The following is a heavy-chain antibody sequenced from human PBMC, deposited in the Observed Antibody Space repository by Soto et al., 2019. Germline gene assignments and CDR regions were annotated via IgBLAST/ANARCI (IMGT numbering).Heavy chain of an antibody. V-gene: IGHV3-7*01. CDR2: IKQDGSET. Sequence: QLVQSGGGLVQPGGSLRLSCAASGFLFDNFWMTWVRQAPGKGLEWVANIKQDGSETYYVDSVKGRFTTSRDNYRDSLYLQMNSLRAEDTAMYYCARDTGATVAGTFDFWGQGTLVTVSS. CDR3: ARDTGATVAGTFDF. D-gene: IGHD6-19*01. CDR1: GFLFDNFW. J-gene: IGHJ4*02.